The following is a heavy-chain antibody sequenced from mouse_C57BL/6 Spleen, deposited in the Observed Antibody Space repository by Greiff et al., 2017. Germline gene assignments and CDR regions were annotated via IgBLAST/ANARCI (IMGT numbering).Heavy chain of an antibody. CDR2: IDPADGDT. CDR3: TTTGTWAMDD. Sequence: EVQLPQSGAELVRPGASVKLSCTASGFNIKDYYMHWVKQRPEQGLEWIGRIDPADGDTESAPKFQGKATMTADTSSNTAYLQLSRLTSEDTAVYYCTTTGTWAMDDWGQGTSVTVSS. V-gene: IGHV14-1*01. CDR1: GFNIKDYY. J-gene: IGHJ4*01. D-gene: IGHD2-14*01.